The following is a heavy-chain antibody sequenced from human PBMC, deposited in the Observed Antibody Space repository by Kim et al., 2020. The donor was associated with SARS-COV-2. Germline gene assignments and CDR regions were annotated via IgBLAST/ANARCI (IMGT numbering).Heavy chain of an antibody. CDR3: ARGESYYYGSGSYSLPWFDP. D-gene: IGHD3-10*01. CDR1: GGSFSGYY. V-gene: IGHV4-34*01. J-gene: IGHJ5*02. Sequence: SETLSLACAVYGGSFSGYYWSWIRQPPGKGLEWIGEINHSGSTNYNPSLKSRVTISVDTSKNQFSLKLSSVTAADTAVYYFARGESYYYGSGSYSLPWFDPWGQGTLVTVSS. CDR2: INHSGST.